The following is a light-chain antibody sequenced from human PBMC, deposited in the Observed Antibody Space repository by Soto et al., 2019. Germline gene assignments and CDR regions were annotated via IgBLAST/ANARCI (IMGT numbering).Light chain of an antibody. CDR1: QSFRSN. CDR3: QQYNDWPRT. J-gene: IGKJ5*01. CDR2: GAS. V-gene: IGKV3D-15*01. Sequence: EIVMTQSPATLSVSPGERATLSCRASQSFRSNLAWYQQRPGQAPRLLIYGASTRDTGIPARFSGSESGTEFTLTISNLQSEDAAVYFCQQYNDWPRTFGQGTRLE.